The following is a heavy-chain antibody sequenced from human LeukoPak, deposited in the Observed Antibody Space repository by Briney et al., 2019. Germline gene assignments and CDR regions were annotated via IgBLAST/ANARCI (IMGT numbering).Heavy chain of an antibody. CDR3: ATVDPRFLEWLSSSPFDY. V-gene: IGHV1-24*01. Sequence: ASVKVSCKVSGYTLTELSMHWVRQAPGKGLEWMGGFDPEDGETIYAQKFQGRVTMTEDTSTDTAYMELSSLRSEDTAVYYCATVDPRFLEWLSSSPFDYWGQGTLVTVSS. D-gene: IGHD3-3*01. CDR1: GYTLTELS. J-gene: IGHJ4*02. CDR2: FDPEDGET.